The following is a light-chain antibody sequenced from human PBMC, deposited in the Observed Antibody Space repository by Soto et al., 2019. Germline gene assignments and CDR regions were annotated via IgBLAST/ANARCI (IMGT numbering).Light chain of an antibody. CDR1: SSDVGGYNY. J-gene: IGLJ3*02. CDR3: SSYTSSTTPLV. Sequence: QSVLTQPAPVSGSPGQSITISCTGASSDVGGYNYVSWYQQHPGKAPKLMIYEVSNRPSGVSNRFSGSKSGNAASLTISGLQAEDEADYYCSSYTSSTTPLVFGGGTKLTVL. CDR2: EVS. V-gene: IGLV2-14*01.